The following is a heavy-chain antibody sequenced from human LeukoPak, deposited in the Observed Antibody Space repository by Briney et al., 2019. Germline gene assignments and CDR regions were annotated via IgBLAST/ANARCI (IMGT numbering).Heavy chain of an antibody. CDR2: IYSGGST. V-gene: IGHV3-66*01. CDR1: GCTFDDYG. J-gene: IGHJ6*03. D-gene: IGHD3-10*01. CDR3: AREGPEGSGSYSRWYYYYYMDV. Sequence: GGSLRLSCAASGCTFDDYGMSWVRQAPGKGLEWVAVIYSGGSTYYADSVKGRFTISRDNSKNTLYLPMNSLRAADTAVYYCAREGPEGSGSYSRWYYYYYMDVWGKGTTVTISS.